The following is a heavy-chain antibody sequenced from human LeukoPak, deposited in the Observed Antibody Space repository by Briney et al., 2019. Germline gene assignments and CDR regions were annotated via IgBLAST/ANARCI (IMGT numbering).Heavy chain of an antibody. CDR3: ARGSQGYDSSGYHWFDY. Sequence: PSETLSLTCTVSGGSISSYYGSWIRQPAGKGLEWIGRIYTSGSTNYNPSLKSRVTMSVDTSKNQFSLKLSSVTAADTAVYYCARGSQGYDSSGYHWFDYWGQGTLVTVSS. CDR2: IYTSGST. D-gene: IGHD3-22*01. CDR1: GGSISSYY. V-gene: IGHV4-4*07. J-gene: IGHJ4*02.